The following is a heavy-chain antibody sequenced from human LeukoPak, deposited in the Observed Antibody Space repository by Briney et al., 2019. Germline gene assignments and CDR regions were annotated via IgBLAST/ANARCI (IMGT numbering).Heavy chain of an antibody. CDR2: ISSSGNTI. J-gene: IGHJ4*02. CDR3: AGDKTTGGWYEFDY. Sequence: GGSLRLSCAASGFTFSSYEMNWVRQAPGKGLEWVSYISSSGNTIYYADSVKGRFTISRDNAKNSLYLQMNSLRAEDTAVYYCAGDKTTGGWYEFDYWGQGTLVTVSS. D-gene: IGHD6-19*01. CDR1: GFTFSSYE. V-gene: IGHV3-48*03.